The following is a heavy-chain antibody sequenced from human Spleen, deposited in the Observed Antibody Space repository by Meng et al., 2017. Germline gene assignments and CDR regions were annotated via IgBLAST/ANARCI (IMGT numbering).Heavy chain of an antibody. D-gene: IGHD3-10*01. CDR2: INTNTGNP. CDR1: GYTFTNHA. V-gene: IGHV7-4-1*02. CDR3: ARERVTMVRGVLKS. J-gene: IGHJ5*02. Sequence: QVQLVQSGSELKKPGASVKISCKASGYTFTNHAMNWVRQAPGQGLEWMGWINTNTGNPTYAQGFTGRFVMSLDTSVSTAYLQISSLKAEDTAVYYCARERVTMVRGVLKSWGQGTLVTVSS.